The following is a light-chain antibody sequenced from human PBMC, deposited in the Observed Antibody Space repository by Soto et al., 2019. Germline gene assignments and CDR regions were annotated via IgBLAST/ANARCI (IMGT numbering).Light chain of an antibody. CDR2: DVS. V-gene: IGLV2-14*01. CDR3: SSYTSSSTPYV. CDR1: SSDVGGYNY. J-gene: IGLJ1*01. Sequence: QSVLTQPASVSGTPGQSITISCTGTSSDVGGYNYVSWYQQHPGKAPKLMIYDVSNRPSGVSNRFSGSKSGNTASLTISGLQAEDEADYYCSSYTSSSTPYVSGTGTKGTVL.